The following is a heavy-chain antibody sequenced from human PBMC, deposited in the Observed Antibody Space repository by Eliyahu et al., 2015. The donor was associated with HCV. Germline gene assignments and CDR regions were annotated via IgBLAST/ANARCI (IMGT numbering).Heavy chain of an antibody. J-gene: IGHJ4*02. CDR2: IWYDGSNK. Sequence: QVQLVESGGGVVQPGRSLRLSCAASGFXFXXYGMHWVRQAPGKGLEWGAVIWYDGSNKYYADSVKGRFTISRDNSKNTLYLQMNSLRAEDTAVYYCARDYDFWSGSLEQFDYWGQGTLVTVSS. D-gene: IGHD3-3*01. CDR1: GFXFXXYG. CDR3: ARDYDFWSGSLEQFDY. V-gene: IGHV3-33*01.